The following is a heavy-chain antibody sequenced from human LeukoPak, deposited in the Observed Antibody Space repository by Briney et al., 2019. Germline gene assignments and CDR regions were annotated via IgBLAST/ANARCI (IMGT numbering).Heavy chain of an antibody. CDR3: ARRKLVIRGVSRSTLIDY. J-gene: IGHJ4*02. Sequence: GGSLRLSCAASGFTFSSYGMHWVRQAPGKGLEWVAVIWYDGSNKYYADSVKGRFTISRDNSKNTLYLQMNSLRAEDTAVYYCARRKLVIRGVSRSTLIDYWGQGTLVTVSS. CDR2: IWYDGSNK. CDR1: GFTFSSYG. V-gene: IGHV3-33*01. D-gene: IGHD6-13*01.